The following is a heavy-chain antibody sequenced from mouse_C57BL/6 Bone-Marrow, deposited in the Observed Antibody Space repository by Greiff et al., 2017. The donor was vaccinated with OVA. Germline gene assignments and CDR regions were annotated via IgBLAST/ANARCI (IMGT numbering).Heavy chain of an antibody. J-gene: IGHJ3*01. D-gene: IGHD3-2*02. CDR1: GYTFTSYW. V-gene: IGHV1-55*01. CDR2: IYPGSGST. CDR3: ARGDCSGYEGFAY. Sequence: QVQLKESGAELVKPGASVKMSCKASGYTFTSYWITWVKQRPGQGLEWIGDIYPGSGSTNYNEKFKSKATLTVDTSSSTAYMQLSSLTSEDSAVYYCARGDCSGYEGFAYWGQGTLVTVSA.